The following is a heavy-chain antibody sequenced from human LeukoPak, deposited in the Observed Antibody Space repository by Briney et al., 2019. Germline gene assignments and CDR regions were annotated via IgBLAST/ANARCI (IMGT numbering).Heavy chain of an antibody. V-gene: IGHV3-33*06. CDR3: AKDAQRGFDYSNSFQY. Sequence: GGSLRLSCAASGFIFTDYGFHWVRQTPGKGLEWVAAIWSDATNMYYGNSVKGRFFIQRDDFQNTVYLEMSSLRAEDTAVYYCAKDAQRGFDYSNSFQYWGQGSLVAVSS. J-gene: IGHJ4*02. CDR2: IWSDATNM. CDR1: GFIFTDYG. D-gene: IGHD4-11*01.